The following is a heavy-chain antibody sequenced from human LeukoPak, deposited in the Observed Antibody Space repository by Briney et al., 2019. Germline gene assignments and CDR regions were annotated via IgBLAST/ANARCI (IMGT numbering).Heavy chain of an antibody. V-gene: IGHV1-24*01. CDR2: FDLEDGDGET. D-gene: IGHD1-26*01. CDR3: AVGVPYPLREE. CDR1: GYSLTEIS. J-gene: IGHJ4*01. Sequence: ASVKVSCKVSGYSLTEISKYWVRQAPGKGLEWMGGFDLEDGDGETFYGQKFEGRLTMTEDTLTDTVYMELSSLTPDDTAVYYLAVGVPYPLREEWGHVSLVTVSS.